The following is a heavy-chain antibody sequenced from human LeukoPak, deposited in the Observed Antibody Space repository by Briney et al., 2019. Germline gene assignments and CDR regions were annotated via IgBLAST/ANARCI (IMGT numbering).Heavy chain of an antibody. CDR1: GGSVSSGGYS. Sequence: SETLSLTCAVSGGSVSSGGYSWSWIRQPPGKGLEWIGYIYHSGSTYYNPSLKSRVTISVDTSKNQFSLKLSSVTAADTAVYYCARDSDYCSGGSCYWFDPWGQGTLVTVSS. CDR3: ARDSDYCSGGSCYWFDP. CDR2: IYHSGST. V-gene: IGHV4-30-2*05. D-gene: IGHD2-15*01. J-gene: IGHJ5*02.